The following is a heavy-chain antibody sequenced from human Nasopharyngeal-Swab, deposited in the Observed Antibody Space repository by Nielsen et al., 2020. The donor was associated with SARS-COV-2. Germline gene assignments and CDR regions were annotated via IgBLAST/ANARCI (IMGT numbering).Heavy chain of an antibody. J-gene: IGHJ4*02. D-gene: IGHD3-9*01. CDR2: ISSSSSYT. CDR3: ASSPGDILTGYYL. V-gene: IGHV3-11*06. CDR1: GFTFSDYY. Sequence: GGSLRLSCAASGFTFSDYYMSWIRQAPGKGLEWVSYISSSSSYTNYADSVKGRFTISRDNAKNSLYLQMNSLRAEDTAVYYCASSPGDILTGYYLWGQGTLVTVSS.